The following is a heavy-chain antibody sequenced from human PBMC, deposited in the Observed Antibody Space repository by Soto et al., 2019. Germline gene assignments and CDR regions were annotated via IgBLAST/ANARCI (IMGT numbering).Heavy chain of an antibody. CDR1: GFTFSSYG. Sequence: PRLSCAASGFTFSSYGMHWVRQAPGKGLEWVAVISYDGSNKYYADSVKGRFTISRDNSKNTLYLQMNSLRAEDTAVYYCAKDHPVDYSNSYLDYWGQGTPGHRLL. CDR2: ISYDGSNK. J-gene: IGHJ4*02. V-gene: IGHV3-30*18. CDR3: AKDHPVDYSNSYLDY. D-gene: IGHD4-4*01.